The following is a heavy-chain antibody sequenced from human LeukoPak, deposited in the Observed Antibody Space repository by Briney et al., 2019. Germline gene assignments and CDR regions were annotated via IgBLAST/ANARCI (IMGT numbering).Heavy chain of an antibody. V-gene: IGHV1-2*02. CDR1: GYTFTGYY. J-gene: IGHJ5*02. CDR3: ARERRATMVRGAKNWFDP. CDR2: INPNSGGT. Sequence: ASVKVPCKASGYTFTGYYMHWVRQAPGQGLEWMGWINPNSGGTNYAQKFQGRVTMTRDTSISTAYMELSGLRSDDTAVYYCARERRATMVRGAKNWFDPWGQGTLVTVSS. D-gene: IGHD3-10*01.